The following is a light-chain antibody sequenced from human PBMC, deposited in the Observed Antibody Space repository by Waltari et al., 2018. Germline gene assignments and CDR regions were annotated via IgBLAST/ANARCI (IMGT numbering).Light chain of an antibody. CDR2: GAS. J-gene: IGKJ1*01. CDR3: QHYVRLPAT. Sequence: EIVLTQSPGTLSLSPGERATLSCRASQSVSRSLAWYQQKPGQAPRLHIYGASNRATGIPDGFSGSGSGTDFSLIITRLESEDFAMYYCQHYVRLPATFGQGTKVEIK. CDR1: QSVSRS. V-gene: IGKV3-20*01.